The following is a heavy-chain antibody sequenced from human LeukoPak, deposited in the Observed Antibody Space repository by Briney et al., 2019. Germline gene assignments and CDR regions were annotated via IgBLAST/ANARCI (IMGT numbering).Heavy chain of an antibody. CDR3: ARALRDSSGPPLDY. CDR2: MNPNSGNT. V-gene: IGHV1-8*01. D-gene: IGHD3-22*01. Sequence: ASVKVSCKASGYTFTSYDINWVRQATGQGLEWMGWMNPNSGNTGYAQKFQGRVTMTRNTSISTVYMELSSLRSEDTAVYYCARALRDSSGPPLDYWGQGTLVTVSS. CDR1: GYTFTSYD. J-gene: IGHJ4*02.